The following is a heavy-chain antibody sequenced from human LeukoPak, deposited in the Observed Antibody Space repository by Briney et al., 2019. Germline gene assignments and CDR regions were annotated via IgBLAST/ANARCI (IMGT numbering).Heavy chain of an antibody. CDR3: ARAPYDILTGYSPWRYYFDY. CDR2: INHSGST. J-gene: IGHJ4*02. V-gene: IGHV4-34*01. Sequence: SETLSLTCAVYGGSFSGYYWSWIRQPPGKGLEWIGEINHSGSTNYNPSLKSRVTISVDTSKNQFSLKLSSVIAADTAVYYCARAPYDILTGYSPWRYYFDYWGQGTLVTVSS. D-gene: IGHD3-9*01. CDR1: GGSFSGYY.